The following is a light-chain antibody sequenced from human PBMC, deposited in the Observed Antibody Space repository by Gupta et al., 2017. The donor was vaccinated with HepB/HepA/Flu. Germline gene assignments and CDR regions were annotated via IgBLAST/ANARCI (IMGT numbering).Light chain of an antibody. CDR3: SSYTSSSTLVV. V-gene: IGLV2-14*03. CDR2: DVS. Sequence: QSALTQPASVSGPPGQTITISCTGTSTDVGGYNYVSWYQQHPGKAPKLMIYDVSNRPSGVSNRFSGSKSGNTASLTISGLQAEDEAEYYCSSYTSSSTLVVFGGGTKLTVL. J-gene: IGLJ2*01. CDR1: STDVGGYNY.